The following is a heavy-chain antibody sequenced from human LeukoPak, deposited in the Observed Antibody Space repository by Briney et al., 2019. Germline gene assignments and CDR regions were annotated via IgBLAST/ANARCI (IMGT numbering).Heavy chain of an antibody. CDR1: GFTFSSYW. D-gene: IGHD3-3*01. CDR3: ARGKYYDFWSGPDY. J-gene: IGHJ4*02. V-gene: IGHV3-74*01. CDR2: INTDGSST. Sequence: GGSLRLSCAASGFTFSSYWMHWVRQAPGKGLVWVSRINTDGSSTSYADSVKGRFTICRDNAKNTLYLQMNSLRAEDTAVYYCARGKYYDFWSGPDYWGQGTLVTVSS.